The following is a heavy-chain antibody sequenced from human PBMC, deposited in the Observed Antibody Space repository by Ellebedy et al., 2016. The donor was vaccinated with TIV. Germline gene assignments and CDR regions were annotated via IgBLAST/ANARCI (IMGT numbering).Heavy chain of an antibody. Sequence: AASVKVSCKASGYTFTSYGISWVRQAPGQGLEWMGIINPSDGSTGYAQKFQGRVTMTRDTSTSTVYMDLSRLRSEDTAVYYCARGGTQLWLYWGQGTLVSVSS. J-gene: IGHJ4*02. V-gene: IGHV1-46*01. CDR1: GYTFTSYG. D-gene: IGHD5-18*01. CDR2: INPSDGST. CDR3: ARGGTQLWLY.